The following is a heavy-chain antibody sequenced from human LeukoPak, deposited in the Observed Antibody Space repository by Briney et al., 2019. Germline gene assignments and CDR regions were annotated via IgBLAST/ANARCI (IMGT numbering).Heavy chain of an antibody. CDR3: AKDIYGDYGGLDY. J-gene: IGHJ4*02. D-gene: IGHD4-17*01. Sequence: PGGSLRLSYAASGFTFSTQAMSWVRQAPGKGLEWVSSIRGSDTNTYYADSVKGRFAISRDNSKNTLYLQMSSLRSEDTAVYYCAKDIYGDYGGLDYWGQGTLVTVSS. V-gene: IGHV3-23*01. CDR2: IRGSDTNT. CDR1: GFTFSTQA.